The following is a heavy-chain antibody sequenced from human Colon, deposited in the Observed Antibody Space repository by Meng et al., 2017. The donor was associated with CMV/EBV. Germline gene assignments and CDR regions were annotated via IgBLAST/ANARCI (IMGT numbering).Heavy chain of an antibody. CDR3: ASSRGPGGYFYGMDT. D-gene: IGHD3-10*01. V-gene: IGHV3-7*03. J-gene: IGHJ6*02. CDR2: IKQDGSEK. Sequence: GESLKISCVDSGFTFNSYWMSWVRQAPGKGLEWVANIKQDGSEKYYVDSVKGRFTISRDNAKNMLYLQMNSLRADDTAVYYCASSRGPGGYFYGMDTWGQGTTVTVSS. CDR1: GFTFNSYW.